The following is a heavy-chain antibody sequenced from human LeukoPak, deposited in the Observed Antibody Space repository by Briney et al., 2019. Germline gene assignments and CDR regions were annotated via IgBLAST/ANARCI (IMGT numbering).Heavy chain of an antibody. D-gene: IGHD3-22*01. CDR2: INSDGSNT. V-gene: IGHV3-74*01. Sequence: GGSLRLSCAASGFTFSTYWMHWVRQAPGKGLVWVSRINSDGSNTNYAGSVKGRFTISRDNAKNTLYLQMHSLRAEDTAVYYCAKDRLPLSSAYYYVPFDYWGQGTLVTVSS. CDR1: GFTFSTYW. CDR3: AKDRLPLSSAYYYVPFDY. J-gene: IGHJ4*02.